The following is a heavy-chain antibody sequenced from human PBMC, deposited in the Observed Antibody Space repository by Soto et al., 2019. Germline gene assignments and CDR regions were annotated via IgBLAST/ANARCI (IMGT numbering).Heavy chain of an antibody. CDR2: ISYDGTDE. V-gene: IGHV3-30*18. D-gene: IGHD1-20*01. CDR3: AKLEYDSNDALDY. Sequence: QVQLVESGGGVVQPGRSLRLSCAASGFSFSSYGMHWVRQAPGKGLEWVAMISYDGTDEYYADSVKGRFTISRDNYKNAVYLQMISLRAEDGSLSYCAKLEYDSNDALDYWGQGTLVTVSS. CDR1: GFSFSSYG. J-gene: IGHJ4*02.